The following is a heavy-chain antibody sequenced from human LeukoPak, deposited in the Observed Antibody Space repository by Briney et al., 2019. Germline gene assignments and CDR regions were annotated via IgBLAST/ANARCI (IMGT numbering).Heavy chain of an antibody. CDR3: ARRNYYDSSGYRSGAFDI. Sequence: SGTLSLTCAVSGGSISSSYWWNWVRQPPGKGLEWIGEIYHSGSTNYNPSLKSRVTISVDRSKNQFSLKLSSVTAADTAVYYCARRNYYDSSGYRSGAFDIWGQGTMVTVSS. CDR1: GGSISSSYW. D-gene: IGHD3-22*01. J-gene: IGHJ3*02. CDR2: IYHSGST. V-gene: IGHV4-4*02.